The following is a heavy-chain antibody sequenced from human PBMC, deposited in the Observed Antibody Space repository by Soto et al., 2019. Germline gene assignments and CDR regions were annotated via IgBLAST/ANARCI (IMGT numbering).Heavy chain of an antibody. V-gene: IGHV4-39*01. Sequence: QLQLQESGPGLVKPSETLSLTCTVSGGSISSSSYYWGWIRQPPGKGLEWIGSIYYSGSTYYNPSLKSRGTISVDTSKNQFSLKLSSVTAADTAVYYCARVSSGSRTDGYYYYYYGMDVWGQGTTVTVSS. CDR3: ARVSSGSRTDGYYYYYYGMDV. J-gene: IGHJ6*02. D-gene: IGHD1-26*01. CDR1: GGSISSSSYY. CDR2: IYYSGST.